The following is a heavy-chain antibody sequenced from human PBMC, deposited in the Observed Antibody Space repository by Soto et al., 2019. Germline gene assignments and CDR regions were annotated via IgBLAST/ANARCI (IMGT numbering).Heavy chain of an antibody. V-gene: IGHV3-23*01. Sequence: GGSLRLSCAASGFTVSSYAMSWVRQAPGKGLEWVSAISGSGGSTYYEDSVKGRFTISRDNSKNTLYLQMNSLRAEDTAVYYCAKFYSSWYFYFDYWGQGTLVTVSS. D-gene: IGHD6-13*01. J-gene: IGHJ4*02. CDR1: GFTVSSYA. CDR3: AKFYSSWYFYFDY. CDR2: ISGSGGST.